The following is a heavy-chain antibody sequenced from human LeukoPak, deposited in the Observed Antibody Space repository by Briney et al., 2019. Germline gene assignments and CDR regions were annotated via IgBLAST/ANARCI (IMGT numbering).Heavy chain of an antibody. J-gene: IGHJ6*02. Sequence: PGGSLRLSCAASGFTFSSYRMSWVRQAPGKGLEWVANIRQDGSEKYYADSMKGRITISRDNAKNSLYLQMNSLRVEDTAVYYCARTNSSGWLADYYYYYGMDVGGQGTTVTVSS. V-gene: IGHV3-7*02. D-gene: IGHD6-19*01. CDR3: ARTNSSGWLADYYYYYGMDV. CDR1: GFTFSSYR. CDR2: IRQDGSEK.